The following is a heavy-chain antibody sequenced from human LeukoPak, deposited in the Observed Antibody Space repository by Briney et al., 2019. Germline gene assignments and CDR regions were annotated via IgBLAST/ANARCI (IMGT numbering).Heavy chain of an antibody. D-gene: IGHD6-13*01. CDR1: GFTFDDYA. J-gene: IGHJ1*01. V-gene: IGHV3-9*01. Sequence: GGSLRLSCAASGFTFDDYAMHWVRQAPGKGLEGFSGISWNSGSIGYADSVKSRFTISRDNAKNSLYLQMNSLRAEDTAVYYCAKDGGYSSSSIEYFQHWGQGTLVTVSS. CDR2: ISWNSGSI. CDR3: AKDGGYSSSSIEYFQH.